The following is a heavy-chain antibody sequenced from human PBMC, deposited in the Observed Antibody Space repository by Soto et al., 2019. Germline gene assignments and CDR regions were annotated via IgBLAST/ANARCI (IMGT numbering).Heavy chain of an antibody. D-gene: IGHD6-19*01. J-gene: IGHJ4*02. CDR3: AREGRGSGSSGWYYYFDY. CDR2: IKQDGSEK. Sequence: EVQLVESGGGLVQPGGSLRLSCAASGFTFSSYWMSWVRQAPGKGLEWVANIKQDGSEKYYVDSVKGRFTISRDNAKNSLYLQMNSLRAEDTAVYYCAREGRGSGSSGWYYYFDYWGQGTLVTVSS. V-gene: IGHV3-7*01. CDR1: GFTFSSYW.